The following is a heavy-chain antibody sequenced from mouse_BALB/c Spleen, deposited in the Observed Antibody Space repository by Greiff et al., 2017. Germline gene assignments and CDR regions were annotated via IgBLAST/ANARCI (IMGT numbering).Heavy chain of an antibody. CDR2: ISSGSSTI. Sequence: EVQLVESGGGLVQPGGSRKLSCAASGFTFSSFGMHWVRQAPEKGLEWVAYISSGSSTIYYADTVKGRFTISRDNPKNTLFLQMTSLRSEDTAMYYCARGGYDYDDGGAMDYWGQGTSVTVSS. CDR3: ARGGYDYDDGGAMDY. J-gene: IGHJ4*01. CDR1: GFTFSSFG. D-gene: IGHD2-4*01. V-gene: IGHV5-17*02.